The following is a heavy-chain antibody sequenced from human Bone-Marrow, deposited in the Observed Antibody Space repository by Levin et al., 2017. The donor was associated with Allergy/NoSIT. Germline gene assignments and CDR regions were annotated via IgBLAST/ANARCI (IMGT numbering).Heavy chain of an antibody. D-gene: IGHD2-21*02. V-gene: IGHV2-5*02. J-gene: IGHJ4*02. CDR1: GFSLSSSAVG. CDR2: IYWDDDK. CDR3: ANLPSSGDWYYFDY. Sequence: SGPTLVKPTQTLTLTCTFSGFSLSSSAVGVGWIRQSPGKALEWLALIYWDDDKRYSPSLKSRLTITKDTSKNQVVLTLTNMDPVDTGTYYCANLPSSGDWYYFDYWGQGALVTVSS.